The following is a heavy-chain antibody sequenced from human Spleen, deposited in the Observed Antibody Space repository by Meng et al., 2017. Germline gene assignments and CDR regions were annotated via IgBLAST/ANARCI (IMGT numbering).Heavy chain of an antibody. D-gene: IGHD6-13*01. CDR2: IYWDDSK. Sequence: QITLKESGPTLVKPTQTLTLTCAFSGFSLSTSGVGVGWIRQPPGKALEWLALIYWDDSKYYRPSLKSRLTITKDTSKNHVVLTMTNMDPVDTATYFCARQNNHNSNFDYWGQGTLVTVSS. CDR1: GFSLSTSGVG. CDR3: ARQNNHNSNFDY. V-gene: IGHV2-5*02. J-gene: IGHJ4*02.